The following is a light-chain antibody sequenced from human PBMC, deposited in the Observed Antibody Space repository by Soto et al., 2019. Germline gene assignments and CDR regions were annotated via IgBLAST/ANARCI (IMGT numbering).Light chain of an antibody. V-gene: IGKV1-8*01. Sequence: IRMTQAPSSFSASTGDRVTITCRASQGISSYLAWYQQKPGKAPKLLIYAASTLQSGVPSRFSGSGSGTDFTLTISCLQSEDFATYYCQQYYSYPLYTFGQGTKVDIK. CDR1: QGISSY. CDR3: QQYYSYPLYT. CDR2: AAS. J-gene: IGKJ2*01.